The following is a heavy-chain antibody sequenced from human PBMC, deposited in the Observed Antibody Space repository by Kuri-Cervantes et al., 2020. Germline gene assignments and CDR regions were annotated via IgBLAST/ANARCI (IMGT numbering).Heavy chain of an antibody. Sequence: SLKISCAASGFTFDDYAMHWVRQAPGKGLEWVSGISWNSGSIGYADSVKGRFTISRDNSKNTLYLQMNSLRAEDTAVYYCARSYSGSWGLSYWGQGTLVTVSS. V-gene: IGHV3-9*01. CDR1: GFTFDDYA. D-gene: IGHD1-26*01. J-gene: IGHJ4*02. CDR2: ISWNSGSI. CDR3: ARSYSGSWGLSY.